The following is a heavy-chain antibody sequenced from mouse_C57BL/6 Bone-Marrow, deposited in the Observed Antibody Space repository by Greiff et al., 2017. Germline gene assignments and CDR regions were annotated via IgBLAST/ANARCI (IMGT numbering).Heavy chain of an antibody. Sequence: VQLQQSGAELVRPGASVKLSCTASGFNIKDDYMHWVKQRPEQGLEWIGWIDPENGDTEYASKFQGKATITADTSSNTAYLQLSSLTSEDTAGYYCTTITTVVAFDDWGQGTTLTVSS. CDR1: GFNIKDDY. D-gene: IGHD1-1*01. CDR3: TTITTVVAFDD. J-gene: IGHJ2*01. CDR2: IDPENGDT. V-gene: IGHV14-4*01.